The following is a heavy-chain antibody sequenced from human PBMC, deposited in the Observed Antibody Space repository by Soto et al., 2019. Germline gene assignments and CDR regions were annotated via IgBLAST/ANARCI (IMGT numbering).Heavy chain of an antibody. V-gene: IGHV4-30-4*01. J-gene: IGHJ4*02. Sequence: PSETLSLTCTVSGGSISSGDYYWTWIRQPPGKGLEWIGYIYYSGSTYYNPSLKSRVTISVDTSKNQFSLKLSSVTAADTAVYYCARHQGLLWFGETERSPTYFDYWGQGTLVTVSS. CDR1: GGSISSGDYY. D-gene: IGHD3-10*01. CDR3: ARHQGLLWFGETERSPTYFDY. CDR2: IYYSGST.